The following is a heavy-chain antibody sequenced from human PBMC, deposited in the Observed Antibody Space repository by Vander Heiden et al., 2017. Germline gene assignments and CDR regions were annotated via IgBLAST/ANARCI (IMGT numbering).Heavy chain of an antibody. Sequence: EVQLVGSGGGLVQPGGSRRLPVAAFAFPLRDPSTDWVSQAPGKGLEWIGRTRNKANSYTTEYAASVKGRFIISRDDSKNSLYLQMNSLKTEDTAVYYCARANYGGNSGWFDPWGQGTLVTVSS. CDR2: TRNKANSYTT. CDR1: AFPLRDPS. CDR3: ARANYGGNSGWFDP. V-gene: IGHV3-72*01. J-gene: IGHJ5*02. D-gene: IGHD4-17*01.